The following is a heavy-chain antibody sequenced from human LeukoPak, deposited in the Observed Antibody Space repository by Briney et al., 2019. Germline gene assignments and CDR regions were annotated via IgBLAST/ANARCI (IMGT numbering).Heavy chain of an antibody. D-gene: IGHD2-15*01. Sequence: PGGSLRLSCAASGFSLNIYWMSWVRQAPGRGLEGVANTKPDGGMQYYVDSVKGRFTISRDNAKNSLYLQMNSLRAEDTAVYYCARAVRYCSGCRCYSDDAFDIWGQGTMVTVSS. V-gene: IGHV3-7*01. J-gene: IGHJ3*02. CDR3: ARAVRYCSGCRCYSDDAFDI. CDR2: TKPDGGMQ. CDR1: GFSLNIYW.